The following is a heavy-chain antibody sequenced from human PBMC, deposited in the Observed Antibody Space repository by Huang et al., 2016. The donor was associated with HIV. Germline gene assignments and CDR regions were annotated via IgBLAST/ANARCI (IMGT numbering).Heavy chain of an antibody. V-gene: IGHV3-73*02. Sequence: EVQLVESGGGLVQPGGSLTLSCAASGFTFSGSTMHWVRLASGKGREWVGSIRSKANKYAKAEAASVKGRFTISRDDAKNTAYLQMNSLKTEDTAVYYCTREYGNYEFDYWGQGTLVTVSS. D-gene: IGHD3-16*01. CDR1: GFTFSGST. CDR3: TREYGNYEFDY. CDR2: IRSKANKYAK. J-gene: IGHJ4*02.